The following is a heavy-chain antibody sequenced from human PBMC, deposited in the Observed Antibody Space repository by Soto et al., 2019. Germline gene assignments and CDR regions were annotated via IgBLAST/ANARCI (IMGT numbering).Heavy chain of an antibody. CDR3: ARSGSFFGELLSNSYYSKGMDV. CDR2: INPSGGST. Sequence: GASVKVSCKASGYTFTSYYMHWVRQAPGQGLEWMGIINPSGGSTSYAQKFQGRVTMTRDTSTSTVYMELSRLRSDDTAVYYCARSGSFFGELLSNSYYSKGMDVRGQGTTVTRSS. CDR1: GYTFTSYY. V-gene: IGHV1-46*01. D-gene: IGHD3-10*01. J-gene: IGHJ6*02.